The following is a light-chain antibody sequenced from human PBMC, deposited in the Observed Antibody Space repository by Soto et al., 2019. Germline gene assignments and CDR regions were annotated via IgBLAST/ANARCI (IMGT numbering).Light chain of an antibody. CDR2: GAS. CDR1: QSVSSSY. V-gene: IGKV3-20*01. J-gene: IGKJ4*01. CDR3: QQYGSSPPLT. Sequence: EIVLTQSPGTLSSSPGERATLSCRASQSVSSSYLAGYQQKLAQPPRLLIYGASSRATGVPDRFSGSGSGTDFTLTISRLEPEDFAVYYCQQYGSSPPLTFGGGTQVEIK.